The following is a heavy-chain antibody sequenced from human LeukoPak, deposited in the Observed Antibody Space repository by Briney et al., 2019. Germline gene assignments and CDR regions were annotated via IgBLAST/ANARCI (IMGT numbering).Heavy chain of an antibody. CDR2: IFTSGIT. Sequence: SETLSLTCTVSGGSISLYYWNWIRQPAGKGLEWIGRIFTSGITNYNPSLKSRVTMSVDTSKSQFSLALNSVTAADTAVYYCAREISGSYYNPLGYMDVWGKGTTVTVSS. CDR1: GGSISLYY. V-gene: IGHV4-4*07. CDR3: AREISGSYYNPLGYMDV. D-gene: IGHD3-10*01. J-gene: IGHJ6*03.